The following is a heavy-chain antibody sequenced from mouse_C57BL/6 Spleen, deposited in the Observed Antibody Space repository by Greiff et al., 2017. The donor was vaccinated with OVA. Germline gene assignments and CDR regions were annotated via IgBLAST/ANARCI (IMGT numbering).Heavy chain of an antibody. V-gene: IGHV1-80*01. J-gene: IGHJ4*01. CDR3: ARQPSGYAMDY. CDR1: GYAFSSYW. D-gene: IGHD3-1*01. CDR2: IYPGDGDT. Sequence: AQLQQSGAELVKPGASVKISCKASGYAFSSYWMNWVKQRPGKGLGWIGQIYPGDGDTNYNGKFKGKATLTADKSSSTAYMQLSSLTSEDSAVYFCARQPSGYAMDYWGQGTSVTVSS.